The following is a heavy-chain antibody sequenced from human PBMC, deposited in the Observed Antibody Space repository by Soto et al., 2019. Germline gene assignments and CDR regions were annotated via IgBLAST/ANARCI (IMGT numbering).Heavy chain of an antibody. CDR3: AKDHYGDYPYYFDY. CDR1: GFTFSSYA. J-gene: IGHJ4*02. Sequence: GESLKISCAASGFTFSSYAMSWVRQAPGKGLEWVSAISGSGGSTYYADSVKGRFTISRDNSKNTLYLQMNSLRAEDTAVYYCAKDHYGDYPYYFDYWGQGTLVTVSS. V-gene: IGHV3-23*01. CDR2: ISGSGGST. D-gene: IGHD4-17*01.